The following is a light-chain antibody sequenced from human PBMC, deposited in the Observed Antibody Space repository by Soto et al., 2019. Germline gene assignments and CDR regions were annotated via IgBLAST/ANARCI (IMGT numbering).Light chain of an antibody. Sequence: EIVFTQSPGTLSLSPGERDTLSCRASQSVSSTYLVWYQQKPGQAPRLLIYGASTSATGIPDRFSGSGSGTAFTLTISRLEPEDFAVFYCHQYGNSPYSFGQGTKVDIK. V-gene: IGKV3-20*01. CDR2: GAS. CDR1: QSVSSTY. J-gene: IGKJ2*03. CDR3: HQYGNSPYS.